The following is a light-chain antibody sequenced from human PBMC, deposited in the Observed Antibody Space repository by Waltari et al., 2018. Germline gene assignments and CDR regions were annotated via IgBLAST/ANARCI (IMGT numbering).Light chain of an antibody. Sequence: DIQLTQSPSFLSASVGDRVTITCRASQGISSYLAWYQQKPGKAPKLLIYAASTLQTGVPSRFSGSESGTEVTLTISSLQPEDFATYYCQQLNSYPFTFGPGTKVAIK. CDR2: AAS. CDR3: QQLNSYPFT. CDR1: QGISSY. J-gene: IGKJ3*01. V-gene: IGKV1-9*01.